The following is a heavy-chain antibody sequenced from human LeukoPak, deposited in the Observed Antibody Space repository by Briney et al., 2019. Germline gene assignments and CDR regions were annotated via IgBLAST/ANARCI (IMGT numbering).Heavy chain of an antibody. CDR1: GFTFSSYG. CDR2: ISYDGSNK. CDR3: AKEFPSSSLLTIQH. Sequence: GGSLRLSCAASGFTFSSYGMHWVRQAPGKGLEWVAVISYDGSNKYYADSVKGRFTISRDNSKNTLYLQMNSPRAEDTAMYYCAKEFPSSSLLTIQHWGQGTLVTVSS. D-gene: IGHD2-2*01. V-gene: IGHV3-30*18. J-gene: IGHJ1*01.